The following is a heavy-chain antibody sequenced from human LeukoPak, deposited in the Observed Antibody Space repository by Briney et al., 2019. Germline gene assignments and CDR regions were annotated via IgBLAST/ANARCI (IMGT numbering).Heavy chain of an antibody. V-gene: IGHV1-46*01. Sequence: ASVKVSCKASGYTFTSNYIHWVRQAPGQGLEWMGMIYPRDGSTSYAQKFQGRVTITADESTSTAYMELSSLRSEDTAVYYCAAVAAAGSDYWGQGTLVTVSS. CDR2: IYPRDGST. CDR3: AAVAAAGSDY. D-gene: IGHD6-13*01. J-gene: IGHJ4*02. CDR1: GYTFTSNY.